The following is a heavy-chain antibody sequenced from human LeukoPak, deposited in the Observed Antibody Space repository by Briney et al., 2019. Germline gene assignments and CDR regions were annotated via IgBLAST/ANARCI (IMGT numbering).Heavy chain of an antibody. CDR2: ISSSGSPI. J-gene: IGHJ4*02. D-gene: IGHD6-13*01. CDR3: ARDRGAAAGD. V-gene: IGHV3-48*03. CDR1: GFTFSSYE. Sequence: GGSLRLSCTASGFTFSSYEMNWVRQAPGKGLEWVSDISSSGSPIYYADSVKGRFTVSRDNAKNSLYLQMTSLRAEDTAVYYCARDRGAAAGDWGQGTLVTVSS.